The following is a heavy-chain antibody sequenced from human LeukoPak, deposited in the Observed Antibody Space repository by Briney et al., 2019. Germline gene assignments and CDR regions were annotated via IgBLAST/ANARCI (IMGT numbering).Heavy chain of an antibody. J-gene: IGHJ4*02. V-gene: IGHV4-34*01. Sequence: PSETLTLTCAVYGGSFSGYYWSWIRQPPGKGLEWIGEINHSGSTNYNPSLKSRVTISVDTSKKQFSLKLSSVTAADTDVYYCARVHYYGSGNIDYWGQGTLVTVSS. CDR2: INHSGST. D-gene: IGHD3-10*01. CDR1: GGSFSGYY. CDR3: ARVHYYGSGNIDY.